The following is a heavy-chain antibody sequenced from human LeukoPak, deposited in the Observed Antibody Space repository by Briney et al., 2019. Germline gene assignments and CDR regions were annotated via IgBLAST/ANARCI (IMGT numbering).Heavy chain of an antibody. Sequence: TSVKVSCKASGFTFTSSAMQWVRQARGQRLEWIGWIVVGSGNTNYAQKFQERVTITRDMSTSTAYMELSGLRSEDTAVYYCAAFDYYGSGSYYAIDYWGQGTLVTVSS. V-gene: IGHV1-58*02. J-gene: IGHJ4*02. CDR3: AAFDYYGSGSYYAIDY. CDR2: IVVGSGNT. CDR1: GFTFTSSA. D-gene: IGHD3-10*01.